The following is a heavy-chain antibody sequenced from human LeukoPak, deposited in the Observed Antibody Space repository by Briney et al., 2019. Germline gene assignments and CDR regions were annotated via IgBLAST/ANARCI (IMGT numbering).Heavy chain of an antibody. J-gene: IGHJ4*02. D-gene: IGHD2-21*02. CDR1: GYTFTSYG. V-gene: IGHV1-18*01. CDR3: ARGGEIVVVTATLDY. Sequence: SVKVSCKASGYTFTSYGISWVRQAPGQGLEWMGWISAYNGNTNYAQKLQGRVTMTTDTSTSTAYMELRSLRSDDTAVYYCARGGEIVVVTATLDYWGQGTLVTVSS. CDR2: ISAYNGNT.